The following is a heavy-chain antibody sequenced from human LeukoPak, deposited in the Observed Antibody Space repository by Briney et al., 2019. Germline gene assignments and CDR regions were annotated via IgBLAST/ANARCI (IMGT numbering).Heavy chain of an antibody. CDR1: GFTFSSHG. Sequence: GGSLRLSCAASGFTFSSHGMSWVRQAPGKGLEWVSGIIGGGGSTYYADSVKGRFTISGDNSRNTLFLQMNSLRAEDTAVYYCAHGAMYQLDYWGQGTLVTVSS. CDR2: IIGGGGST. V-gene: IGHV3-23*01. CDR3: AHGAMYQLDY. J-gene: IGHJ4*02. D-gene: IGHD2-2*01.